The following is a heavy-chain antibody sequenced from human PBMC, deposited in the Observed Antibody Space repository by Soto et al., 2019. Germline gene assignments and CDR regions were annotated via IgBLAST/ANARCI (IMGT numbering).Heavy chain of an antibody. Sequence: GESLKISCAASGFTFSSYAMSWVRQAPGKGLEWVSAISGSGGSTYYADSVKGRFTISRDNSKNTLYLQMNSLRAEDTAVYYCAKGVGDIVVLEVPYYFDYWGQGTLVTVSS. D-gene: IGHD2-2*01. CDR2: ISGSGGST. CDR1: GFTFSSYA. V-gene: IGHV3-23*01. CDR3: AKGVGDIVVLEVPYYFDY. J-gene: IGHJ4*02.